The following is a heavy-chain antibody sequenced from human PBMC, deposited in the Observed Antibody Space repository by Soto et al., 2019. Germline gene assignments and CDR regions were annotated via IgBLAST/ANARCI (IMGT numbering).Heavy chain of an antibody. J-gene: IGHJ5*02. CDR2: IYYSGST. CDR3: AREGAAVDP. D-gene: IGHD3-16*01. V-gene: IGHV4-59*12. Sequence: QVQLQESGPGLVKPSETLSLTCTVSGGSISSYYWSWIRQPPGKGLEWIGYIYYSGSTYYNPSLKSRVTISVDRSKNQFSLKLSSVTAADTAVYYCAREGAAVDPWGQGTLVTVSS. CDR1: GGSISSYY.